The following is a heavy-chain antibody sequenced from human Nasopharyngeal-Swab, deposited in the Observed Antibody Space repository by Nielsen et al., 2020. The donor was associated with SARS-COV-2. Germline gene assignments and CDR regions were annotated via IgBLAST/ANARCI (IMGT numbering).Heavy chain of an antibody. V-gene: IGHV1-18*01. J-gene: IGHJ4*02. CDR1: AYTFTSYG. D-gene: IGHD3-22*01. Sequence: ASVKVSCKASAYTFTSYGISWVRQAPAQGLEWMGWIRAYNGNTNYAQKLQGRVTMTTDTSTSTAYMELRSLSSDDTAVYYCARDQDYYDSSGYRLIGYWGQGTLVTVSS. CDR3: ARDQDYYDSSGYRLIGY. CDR2: IRAYNGNT.